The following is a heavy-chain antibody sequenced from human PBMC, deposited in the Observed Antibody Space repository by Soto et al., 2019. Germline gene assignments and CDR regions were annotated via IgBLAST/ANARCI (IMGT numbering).Heavy chain of an antibody. Sequence: GASVKVSCKASGYTFTSYYMHWVRQAPGQGLEWMGIINPSGGSTSYAQKFQGRVTMTRDTSTSTVYMELSSLRSEDTAVYYCARVELSIPDRRYCSSTSCYHQLSHYYGMDVWGQGTTVTV. CDR3: ARVELSIPDRRYCSSTSCYHQLSHYYGMDV. V-gene: IGHV1-46*01. D-gene: IGHD2-2*01. CDR2: INPSGGST. J-gene: IGHJ6*02. CDR1: GYTFTSYY.